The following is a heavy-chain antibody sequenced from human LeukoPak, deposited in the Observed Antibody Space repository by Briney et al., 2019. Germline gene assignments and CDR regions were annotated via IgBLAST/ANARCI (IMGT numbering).Heavy chain of an antibody. Sequence: GGSLRLSCAASGFTVSTNYMSWVRQAPGKGLEWVSLIYSGGGTYYANFAKGRFTISRDNSNNTLYLRMNSLRAEGTAVYYCAKLGGQELHNYYVAVCGKGTTVAVSS. CDR2: IYSGGGT. CDR1: GFTVSTNY. D-gene: IGHD3-16*01. CDR3: AKLGGQELHNYYVAV. J-gene: IGHJ6*03. V-gene: IGHV3-53*01.